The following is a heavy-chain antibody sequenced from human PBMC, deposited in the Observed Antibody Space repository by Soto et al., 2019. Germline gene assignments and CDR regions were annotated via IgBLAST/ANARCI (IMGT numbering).Heavy chain of an antibody. CDR1: GGSISSSSYY. Sequence: SETLSLTSTVSGGSISSSSYYWGWIRQPPGKGLEWIGSIYYSGSTYYNPSLKSRVTISVDTSKNQFSLKLSSVTAADTAVYYCARRTTTGYYYYGMDVWGQGTTVTVSS. CDR3: ARRTTTGYYYYGMDV. J-gene: IGHJ6*02. V-gene: IGHV4-39*01. D-gene: IGHD1-1*01. CDR2: IYYSGST.